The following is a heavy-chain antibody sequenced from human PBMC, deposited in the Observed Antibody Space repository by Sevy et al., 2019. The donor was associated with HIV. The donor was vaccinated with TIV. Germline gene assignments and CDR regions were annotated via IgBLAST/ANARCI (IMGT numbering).Heavy chain of an antibody. CDR1: GFTFSSSA. J-gene: IGHJ5*02. Sequence: GGSLRLSCVASGFTFSSSAMSWVRQAPGKGLEWVSTISGSGDSTYFADSVKGRFTISRDNSKNKQYLQMDSLRAEGTAVYYCAKGPDYGDYVGWIDPWGQGTLVTVSS. D-gene: IGHD4-17*01. CDR3: AKGPDYGDYVGWIDP. CDR2: ISGSGDST. V-gene: IGHV3-23*01.